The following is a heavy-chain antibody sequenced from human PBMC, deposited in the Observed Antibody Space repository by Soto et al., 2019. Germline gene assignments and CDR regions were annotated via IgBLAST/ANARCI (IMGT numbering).Heavy chain of an antibody. J-gene: IGHJ4*02. CDR3: ARSSGRFRSFDS. V-gene: IGHV2-5*02. Sequence: QITLKESGPTLVKPTQTLTLTCTWSGFSLSTSGVGVCWLRKPPGKALEWLALIYWDDDKRYSPSLKSRLTVTKDTFKNQVAMTMTTMDPVDPATYYFARSSGRFRSFDSWGQGTMVTVSS. CDR2: IYWDDDK. CDR1: GFSLSTSGVG. D-gene: IGHD2-15*01.